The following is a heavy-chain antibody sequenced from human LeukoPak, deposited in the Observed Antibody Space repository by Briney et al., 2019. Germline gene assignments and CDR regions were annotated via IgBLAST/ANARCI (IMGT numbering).Heavy chain of an antibody. D-gene: IGHD2/OR15-2a*01. CDR1: GFTFSRFW. Sequence: GGSLRLSCAASGFTFSRFWMNWVRQAPGKGLEWVANIKQDGSEKYYVDSVKGRFTISRDNAKNSLYLQMNSLRAEDTAVYYCARGNKIALDAFDIWGQGTMVTVSS. J-gene: IGHJ3*02. CDR3: ARGNKIALDAFDI. V-gene: IGHV3-7*01. CDR2: IKQDGSEK.